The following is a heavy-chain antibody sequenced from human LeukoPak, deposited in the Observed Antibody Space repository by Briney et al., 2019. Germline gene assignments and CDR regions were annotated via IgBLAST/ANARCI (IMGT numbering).Heavy chain of an antibody. J-gene: IGHJ3*02. CDR2: ISAYNGNT. Sequence: ASVKVSCKASGYTFSTYGISWVRQAPGQGLEWMGWISAYNGNTNYAQKLQGRVTMTTDTSTSTAYMELRSLRSDDTAVYYCARVGTDVTGLDDAFDIWGQGTMVTVSS. CDR3: ARVGTDVTGLDDAFDI. CDR1: GYTFSTYG. D-gene: IGHD2-21*02. V-gene: IGHV1-18*01.